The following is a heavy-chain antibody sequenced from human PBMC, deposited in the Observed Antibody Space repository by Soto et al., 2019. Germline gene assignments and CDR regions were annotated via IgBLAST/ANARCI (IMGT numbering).Heavy chain of an antibody. J-gene: IGHJ4*02. D-gene: IGHD3-22*01. Sequence: SETLSLTCTVSGGSISSSSYYWGWIRQPPGKGLEWIGSIYYSGSTYYNPSLKSRVTISVDTSKNQFSLKLSSVTAADTAVYYCARISDSSSIDYWGQGTLVTVSS. V-gene: IGHV4-39*01. CDR2: IYYSGST. CDR3: ARISDSSSIDY. CDR1: GGSISSSSYY.